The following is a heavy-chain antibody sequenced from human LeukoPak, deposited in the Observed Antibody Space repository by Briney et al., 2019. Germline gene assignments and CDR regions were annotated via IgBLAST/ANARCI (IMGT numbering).Heavy chain of an antibody. CDR3: ARDQDALTGNGAFDI. D-gene: IGHD3-9*01. V-gene: IGHV3-30-3*01. CDR2: ISYDGSNK. J-gene: IGHJ3*02. CDR1: GVPFSTYA. Sequence: PGRSLRLSCAGSGVPFSTYAMQGVRQAPGKGLEWGAVISYDGSNKYYADSVKGRFTISRDNSKNTLYLQMNSLRPEDSAVYYCARDQDALTGNGAFDIWGQGTMVTVSS.